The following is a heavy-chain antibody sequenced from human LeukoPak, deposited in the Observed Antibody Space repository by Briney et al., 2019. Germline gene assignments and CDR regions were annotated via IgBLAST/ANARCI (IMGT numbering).Heavy chain of an antibody. D-gene: IGHD2-21*02. CDR2: ISYDGSNK. J-gene: IGHJ6*03. CDR3: ARAKIASTVIYYYMDV. CDR1: GFTFSTYA. V-gene: IGHV3-30*04. Sequence: PGGSLRLSCAASGFTFSTYAMYWVRQAPGKGLEWVAVISYDGSNKYYADSVKGRFTISRDNSKNTLFLQMNSLRAEDTAVYYCARAKIASTVIYYYMDVWGKGTTVTVSS.